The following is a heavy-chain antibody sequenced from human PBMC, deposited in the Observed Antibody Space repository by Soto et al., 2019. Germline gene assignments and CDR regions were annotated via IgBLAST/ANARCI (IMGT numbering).Heavy chain of an antibody. J-gene: IGHJ6*02. CDR3: AGFGYCSGGSCYSPPNYVMDV. D-gene: IGHD2-15*01. CDR2: IIPIFGTA. V-gene: IGHV1-69*13. Sequence: GASVKVSCKASGGTFSSYAISWVRQAPGQGLEWMGGIIPIFGTANYAQKFQGRVTITADDSTSTAYMELSSLRSEDTAVYYCAGFGYCSGGSCYSPPNYVMDVWGQGTTVTVS. CDR1: GGTFSSYA.